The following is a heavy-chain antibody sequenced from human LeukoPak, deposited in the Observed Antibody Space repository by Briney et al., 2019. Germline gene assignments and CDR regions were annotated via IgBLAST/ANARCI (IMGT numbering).Heavy chain of an antibody. CDR1: GFTFSSYG. CDR3: AKDPHGTTVTIFDY. Sequence: GRSLRLSCAASGFTFSSYGMHWVRQAPGKGLEWVAFIRYDGSNKYYADSVKGRFTISRDNSKNTLYLQMNSLRAEDTAVYYCAKDPHGTTVTIFDYWGQGTLVTVSS. V-gene: IGHV3-30*02. J-gene: IGHJ4*02. CDR2: IRYDGSNK. D-gene: IGHD4-17*01.